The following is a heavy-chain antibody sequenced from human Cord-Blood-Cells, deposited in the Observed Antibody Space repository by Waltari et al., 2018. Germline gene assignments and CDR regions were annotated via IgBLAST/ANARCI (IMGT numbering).Heavy chain of an antibody. CDR2: LYSGGST. CDR3: ARARGFWSGCDY. J-gene: IGHJ4*02. D-gene: IGHD3-3*01. V-gene: IGHV3-53*01. CDR1: GFTVSSNY. Sequence: EVQLVESGGGLIQPGGSLRLSCAASGFTVSSNYMSWVRQAPGKGLEWVSVLYSGGSTYYADSVKGRFTISRDNSKNTLYLQMNSLGAEDTAVYYCARARGFWSGCDYWGQGTLVTVSS.